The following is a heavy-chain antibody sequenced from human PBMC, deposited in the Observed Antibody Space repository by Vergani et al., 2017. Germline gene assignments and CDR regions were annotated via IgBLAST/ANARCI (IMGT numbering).Heavy chain of an antibody. CDR3: ARTKSSHDYGYYFDY. CDR1: GGSISSSSYY. CDR2: IYYSGST. V-gene: IGHV4-39*07. D-gene: IGHD4-17*01. Sequence: QLQLQESGPGLVKPSETLSLTCTVSGGSISSSSYYWGWIRQPPGKGLEWIGSIYYSGSTNYNPSLKSRVTISVDTSKNQFSLKLSSVTAADTAVYYCARTKSSHDYGYYFDYWGQGTLVTVSS. J-gene: IGHJ4*02.